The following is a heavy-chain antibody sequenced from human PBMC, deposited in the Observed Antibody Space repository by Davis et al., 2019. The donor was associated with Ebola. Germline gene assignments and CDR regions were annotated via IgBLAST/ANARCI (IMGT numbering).Heavy chain of an antibody. CDR3: VRGCISTSCYY. D-gene: IGHD2-2*01. J-gene: IGHJ4*02. Sequence: GESLKISCAASGFTFSRYWMHWVRQVPGKGLVWVSRISTDGSDTNYADSVKGRFTISRDNAKNTLYLQMNSLRAEDTAVYYCVRGCISTSCYYWGQGTLVIVSS. V-gene: IGHV3-74*01. CDR2: ISTDGSDT. CDR1: GFTFSRYW.